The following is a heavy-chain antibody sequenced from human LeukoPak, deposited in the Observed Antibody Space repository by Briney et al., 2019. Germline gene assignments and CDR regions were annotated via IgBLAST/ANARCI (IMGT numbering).Heavy chain of an antibody. V-gene: IGHV3-23*01. J-gene: IGHJ4*02. CDR1: GFTFSSYA. Sequence: GGSLRLSCAASGFTFSSYAMTWVRQAPGKGLEWVSGISYSGATKYYADSVKGRFTISRDNSKNTLYLQMSSLRAEDTAVYYCAKDTGQWPIRTFDYWGQGTLVTVSS. CDR3: AKDTGQWPIRTFDY. CDR2: ISYSGATK. D-gene: IGHD6-19*01.